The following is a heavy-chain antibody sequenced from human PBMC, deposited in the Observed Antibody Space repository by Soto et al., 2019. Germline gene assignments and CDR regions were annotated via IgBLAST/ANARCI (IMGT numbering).Heavy chain of an antibody. J-gene: IGHJ4*02. Sequence: PSETLSLTCIVSSGSMSSSLNHWGWIRQPPGKGLEWIGNIYYSGYTYYNPSLKSRVTISVDTSKNQFSLKLSSVTAADTAVYYCARLVYDSSGYRPGWGQGTLVTVSS. V-gene: IGHV4-39*01. CDR3: ARLVYDSSGYRPG. CDR2: IYYSGYT. D-gene: IGHD3-22*01. CDR1: SGSMSSSLNH.